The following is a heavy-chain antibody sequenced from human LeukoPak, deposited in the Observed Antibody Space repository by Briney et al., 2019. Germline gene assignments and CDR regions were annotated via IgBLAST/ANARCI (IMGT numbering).Heavy chain of an antibody. CDR2: ISSTSTYI. J-gene: IGHJ3*02. Sequence: PGGSLRLSCVVSGFTFSRATMNWVRQAPGKGLEWVSSISSTSTYINYADSVKGRFTISRDNAMKSLYLQMNGLRGEDTAMYYCASDDYGDYEDGFDIWGQGTMVTVSS. CDR1: GFTFSRAT. D-gene: IGHD4-17*01. V-gene: IGHV3-21*01. CDR3: ASDDYGDYEDGFDI.